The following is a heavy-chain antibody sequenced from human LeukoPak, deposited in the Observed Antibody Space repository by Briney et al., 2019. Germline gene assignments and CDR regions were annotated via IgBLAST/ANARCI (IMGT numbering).Heavy chain of an antibody. V-gene: IGHV3-30-3*01. CDR1: GFTFSSYA. Sequence: GGSLRLSCAASGFTFSSYAMHWVRQAPGKGLEWVAVISYDGSNKYYADSVKGRFTISRDNSKNTLYLQMNSLRAEDTAVYCCARDRRRGSYDYYYGMDVWGQGTTVTVSS. CDR3: ARDRRRGSYDYYYGMDV. CDR2: ISYDGSNK. J-gene: IGHJ6*02. D-gene: IGHD1-26*01.